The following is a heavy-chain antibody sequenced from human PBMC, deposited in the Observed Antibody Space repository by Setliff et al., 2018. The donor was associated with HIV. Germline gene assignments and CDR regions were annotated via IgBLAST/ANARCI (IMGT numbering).Heavy chain of an antibody. D-gene: IGHD3-3*01. CDR2: ISPYNGDA. CDR3: ARMQASDNFWRSTYYFDY. Sequence: VASVKVSCKASGYPFTSYGICWVRQAPGHGLEWMGYISPYNGDAYYAEKFQGRVTMTTDTSTTAVSMELTNLRSDDTAVYFCARMQASDNFWRSTYYFDYWGQGTPVTVPQ. J-gene: IGHJ4*02. V-gene: IGHV1-18*01. CDR1: GYPFTSYG.